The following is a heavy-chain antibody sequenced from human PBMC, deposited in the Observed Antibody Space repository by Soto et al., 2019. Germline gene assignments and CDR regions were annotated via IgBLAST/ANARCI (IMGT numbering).Heavy chain of an antibody. V-gene: IGHV3-33*08. Sequence: QVQLVESGGGVVQPGRSLRLSCAASGFTFSSYGMHWVRQAPGKGLEWVAVIWYDGSKTYYADSVKGRFTISRDTSKNRRYLQRNSLRAEDTAVYYCARVLFSSGWIFDYWGQGTLVTVSS. J-gene: IGHJ4*02. CDR2: IWYDGSKT. CDR3: ARVLFSSGWIFDY. D-gene: IGHD6-19*01. CDR1: GFTFSSYG.